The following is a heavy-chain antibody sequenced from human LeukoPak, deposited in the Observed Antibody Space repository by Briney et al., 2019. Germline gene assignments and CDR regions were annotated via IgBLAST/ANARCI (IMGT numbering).Heavy chain of an antibody. CDR1: GYTFTGYY. Sequence: ASVKVSCKASGYTFTGYYMHWVRQAPGRGLEWMGWINPNSGGTNYAQKFQGRVTMTRDTSISTAYMELSRLRSDDTAVYYCARQFKLLWFGEGYYFDYWGQGTLVTVSS. J-gene: IGHJ4*02. CDR2: INPNSGGT. D-gene: IGHD3-10*01. V-gene: IGHV1-2*02. CDR3: ARQFKLLWFGEGYYFDY.